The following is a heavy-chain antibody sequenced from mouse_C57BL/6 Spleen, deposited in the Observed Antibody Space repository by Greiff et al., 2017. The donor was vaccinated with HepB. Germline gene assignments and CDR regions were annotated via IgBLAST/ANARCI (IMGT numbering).Heavy chain of an antibody. J-gene: IGHJ1*03. CDR2: IYPRDGST. CDR1: GYTFTSYD. CDR3: ARRITTVAWYFDV. V-gene: IGHV1-85*01. Sequence: VQRVESGPELVKPGASVKLSCKASGYTFTSYDINWVKQRPGQGLEWIGWIYPRDGSTKYNEKFKGKATLTVDTSSSTAYMELHSLTSEDSAVYFCARRITTVAWYFDVWGTGTTVTVSS. D-gene: IGHD1-1*01.